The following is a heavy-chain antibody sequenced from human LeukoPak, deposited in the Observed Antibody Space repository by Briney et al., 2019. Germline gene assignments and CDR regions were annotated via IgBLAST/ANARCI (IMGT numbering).Heavy chain of an antibody. D-gene: IGHD6-13*01. CDR1: GFTVSSTY. J-gene: IGHJ6*02. Sequence: GGSLRLSCAASGFTVSSTYITWVRQAPGKGLEWVSVIYSGGNTYYADSVKGRFTISRDNSKNTLYLQMNGLRAEDTAVYYCAKEFRIAAAGTPLYYYYGMDVWGQGTTVTVSS. CDR2: IYSGGNT. V-gene: IGHV3-66*01. CDR3: AKEFRIAAAGTPLYYYYGMDV.